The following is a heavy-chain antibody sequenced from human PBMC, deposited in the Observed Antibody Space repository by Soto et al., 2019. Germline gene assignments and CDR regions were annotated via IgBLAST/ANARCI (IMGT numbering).Heavy chain of an antibody. Sequence: GESLKISCKGSGYNFDTYWINWVRQTPGKGQEWMGRIDPIDSKTKYSPSLEGHITISVDKSISTTYLQWSSLKASDTAIYYCARRIAAAGGYYYYAFDVWGQGTAVTVSS. J-gene: IGHJ6*02. V-gene: IGHV5-10-1*01. CDR1: GYNFDTYW. CDR2: IDPIDSKT. D-gene: IGHD6-13*01. CDR3: ARRIAAAGGYYYYAFDV.